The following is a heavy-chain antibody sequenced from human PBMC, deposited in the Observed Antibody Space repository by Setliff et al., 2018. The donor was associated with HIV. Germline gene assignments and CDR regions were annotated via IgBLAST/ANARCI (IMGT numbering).Heavy chain of an antibody. D-gene: IGHD3-22*01. CDR1: VFTFNNYG. V-gene: IGHV3-23*01. CDR2: ISGSGGSP. J-gene: IGHJ4*02. CDR3: AKDLVYYDSSGDLDY. Sequence: PGGSLRLSCAASVFTFNNYGMNWVRQAPGKGLEWVSSISGSGGSPYYADSVKGRFTISRDNSKNTLYLQMNSLRAEDTAVYYCAKDLVYYDSSGDLDYWGQGTLVTVSS.